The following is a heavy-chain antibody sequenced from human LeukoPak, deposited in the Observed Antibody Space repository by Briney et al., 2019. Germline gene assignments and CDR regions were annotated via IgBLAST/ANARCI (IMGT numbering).Heavy chain of an antibody. Sequence: GRSLSLSCALSGFTPSSYWISWVRQAAGNGLEWVANINNDGSGKYFVDSVKARFTISGDNAKNSLYLQINSLKVEDTAIYYCARDDGDVWGIGTTVTVSS. J-gene: IGHJ6*03. CDR2: INNDGSGK. CDR1: GFTPSSYW. V-gene: IGHV3-7*01. CDR3: ARDDGDV.